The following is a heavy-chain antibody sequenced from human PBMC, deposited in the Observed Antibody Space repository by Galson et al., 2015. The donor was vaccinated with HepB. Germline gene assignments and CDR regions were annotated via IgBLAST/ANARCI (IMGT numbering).Heavy chain of an antibody. V-gene: IGHV5-51*01. CDR1: GSSFTNYW. D-gene: IGHD3-22*01. Sequence: QSGAEVKKPGESLKISCKGSGSSFTNYWIGWVRQMPGKGLEWMGIIYLGDSDTRYSPSFQGQVTMSADKSISTAYLQWGRLKASDTAMYYCARQLDYYDSSGDIRDAVDIWGQGTMVTVSS. CDR3: ARQLDYYDSSGDIRDAVDI. CDR2: IYLGDSDT. J-gene: IGHJ3*02.